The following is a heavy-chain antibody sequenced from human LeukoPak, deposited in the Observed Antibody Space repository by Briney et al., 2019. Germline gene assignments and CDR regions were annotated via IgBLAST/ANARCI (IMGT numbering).Heavy chain of an antibody. CDR2: ISSSGSTI. D-gene: IGHD1-14*01. CDR1: GFTFSSYE. Sequence: GGSLRLSCAASGFTFSSYEMNWVRQAPGKGLEWVSYISSSGSTIYYADSMKGRFTISRDNAKNSLYLQMNSLRAEDTAVYYCARFTGYYYYYGMDVWGKGTTVTVSS. CDR3: ARFTGYYYYYGMDV. V-gene: IGHV3-48*03. J-gene: IGHJ6*04.